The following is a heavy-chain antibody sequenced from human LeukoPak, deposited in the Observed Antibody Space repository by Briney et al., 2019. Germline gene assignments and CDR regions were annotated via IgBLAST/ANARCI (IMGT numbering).Heavy chain of an antibody. CDR3: ASQITMDTFDY. D-gene: IGHD3-10*01. V-gene: IGHV3-7*01. Sequence: GGSLRLSCAASGFTFSSYWMGWVRQAPGKGLEWVANIKQDGSEKYYVDPVKGRFTISRDNAKNSLYLQMNSLRAEDTAVYYCASQITMDTFDYWGQGPWSPSPQ. CDR1: GFTFSSYW. J-gene: IGHJ4*02. CDR2: IKQDGSEK.